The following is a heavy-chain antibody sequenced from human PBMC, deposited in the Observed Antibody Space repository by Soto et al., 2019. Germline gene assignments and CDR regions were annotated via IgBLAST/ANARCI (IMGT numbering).Heavy chain of an antibody. CDR3: ARVLPPNYSSNWYGHYYYGMDV. CDR1: GGTFSSYA. CDR2: IIPIFGTA. J-gene: IGHJ6*02. Sequence: QVQLVQSGAEVKKPGSSVKVSCKASGGTFSSYAISWVRQAPGQGLEWMGGIIPIFGTANYAQKFQGRVTITADESTSTAYMELSSLRSEDTAVYYCARVLPPNYSSNWYGHYYYGMDVWGQGTTITVSS. V-gene: IGHV1-69*01. D-gene: IGHD6-13*01.